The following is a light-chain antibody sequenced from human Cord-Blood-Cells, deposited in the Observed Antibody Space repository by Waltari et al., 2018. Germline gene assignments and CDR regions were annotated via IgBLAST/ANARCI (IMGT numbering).Light chain of an antibody. V-gene: IGLV3-19*01. CDR3: NSRDSSGNHLRV. CDR2: GKN. Sequence: SSELTQDPAVSVALGQTVRITCQGDSLRSYYASWYQQKPGQAPVLVIYGKNSRPPGIPDRFSGSSSGNTASLTITGAQAEDEADYYCNSRDSSGNHLRVFGTGTKVTVL. CDR1: SLRSYY. J-gene: IGLJ1*01.